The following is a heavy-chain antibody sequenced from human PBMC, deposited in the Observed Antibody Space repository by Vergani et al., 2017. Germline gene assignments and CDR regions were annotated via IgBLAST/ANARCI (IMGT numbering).Heavy chain of an antibody. J-gene: IGHJ4*02. CDR1: GFTFSNAW. CDR2: IKSKTDGGPT. Sequence: EVQLVESGGGLVKPGGSLRLSCATSGFTFSNAWMSWVRQAPGKGLEWVGRIKSKTDGGPTDFAAPVKGRFTISRDDSKSTLYLQMNSLKTEDTAVYYGITDQESYGDHPGLVYWGQGTLVTVSS. V-gene: IGHV3-15*01. CDR3: ITDQESYGDHPGLVY. D-gene: IGHD4-17*01.